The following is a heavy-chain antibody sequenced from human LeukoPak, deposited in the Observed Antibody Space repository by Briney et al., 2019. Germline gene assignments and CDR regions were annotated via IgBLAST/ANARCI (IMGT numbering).Heavy chain of an antibody. CDR1: GFTFSSYA. CDR2: ISGGGDST. J-gene: IGHJ4*02. CDR3: ARESPYFQY. Sequence: GGSLRVSCAASGFTFSSYAMAWVRQAPGKGLEWVSVISGGGDSTYYADSVKGRFTISRDNTKNTLYLQMNSLRAVDTAAYYCARESPYFQYWGQGTLVTVSS. V-gene: IGHV3-23*01.